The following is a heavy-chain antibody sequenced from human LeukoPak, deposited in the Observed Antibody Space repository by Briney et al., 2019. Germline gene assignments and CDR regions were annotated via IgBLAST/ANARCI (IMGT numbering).Heavy chain of an antibody. J-gene: IGHJ3*02. CDR2: IYSGGSA. Sequence: PGGSLRLSCAASGFTVSSNYMSWVRQAPGKGLEWVSVIYSGGSAYYADSVKGRFTISRDNSKNTLYLQMNSLRAEDTAVYYCARDYYDSSGYYWGAFDTWGQGTMVTVSS. CDR1: GFTVSSNY. D-gene: IGHD3-22*01. V-gene: IGHV3-53*01. CDR3: ARDYYDSSGYYWGAFDT.